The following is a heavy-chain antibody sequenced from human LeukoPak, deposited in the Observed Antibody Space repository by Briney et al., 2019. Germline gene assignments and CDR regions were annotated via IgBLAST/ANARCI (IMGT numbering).Heavy chain of an antibody. CDR2: INHSGST. CDR1: GGSFSGYY. CDR3: AIGPIRGRFDY. J-gene: IGHJ4*02. D-gene: IGHD3-10*01. V-gene: IGHV4-34*01. Sequence: SETLSPTCAVYGGSFSGYYWSWIRQPPGKGLEWIGEINHSGSTNYNPSLKSRVTISVDTSKNQFSLKLSSVTAADTAVYYCAIGPIRGRFDYWGQGTLVTVFS.